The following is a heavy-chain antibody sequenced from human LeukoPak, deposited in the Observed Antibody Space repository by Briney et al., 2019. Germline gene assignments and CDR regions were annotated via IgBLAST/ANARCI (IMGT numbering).Heavy chain of an antibody. V-gene: IGHV4-59*01. CDR1: GDPISGFY. CDR2: TYYSAST. D-gene: IGHD4-11*01. CDR3: ARGQMTAVPLLDY. Sequence: SETLSLTCTVSGDPISGFYWAWIRQPPGRGLEWIGYTYYSASTNYSPSLKSRVTISSDTSKKQFSLKMSSVTAADTAVYYCARGQMTAVPLLDYWGQGALVTVSS. J-gene: IGHJ4*02.